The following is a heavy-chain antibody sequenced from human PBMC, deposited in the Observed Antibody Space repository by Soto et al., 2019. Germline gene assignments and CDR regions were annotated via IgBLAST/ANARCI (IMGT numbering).Heavy chain of an antibody. V-gene: IGHV1-69*13. D-gene: IGHD2-2*01. Sequence: GASVKVSCKASGGTFSSYAISWVRQAPGQGLEWMGGIIPTFGTANYAQKFQGRVTITADESTSTAYMELSSLRSEDMAVYYCASRNRKDIVLVPAAMLGYYYYYGMDVWGQGTTVTVSS. CDR2: IIPTFGTA. CDR3: ASRNRKDIVLVPAAMLGYYYYYGMDV. J-gene: IGHJ6*02. CDR1: GGTFSSYA.